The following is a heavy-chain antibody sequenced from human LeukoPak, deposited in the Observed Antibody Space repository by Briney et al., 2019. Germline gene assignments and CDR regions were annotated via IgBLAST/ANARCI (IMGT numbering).Heavy chain of an antibody. CDR2: IWYDGSNA. Sequence: GGSLRLSCAASEFTFNTYGMHWVRQTPGKGLEWVEVIWYDGSNAKYAASVKGRFTISRDNSKNTLYLQMDSLRGEDTAVYYCARFYQEQFGMDLWGQGTTVTVS. CDR3: ARFYQEQFGMDL. CDR1: EFTFNTYG. J-gene: IGHJ6*02. D-gene: IGHD1/OR15-1a*01. V-gene: IGHV3-33*01.